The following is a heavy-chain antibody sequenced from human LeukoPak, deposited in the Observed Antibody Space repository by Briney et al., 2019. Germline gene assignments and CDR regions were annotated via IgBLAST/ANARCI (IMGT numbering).Heavy chain of an antibody. Sequence: GGSLRLSCAASGFTFSSYAMSWVRQAPGKGLEWVSAISGSGGSTYYADSVKGRFTISRDNSKNTLYLQMNSLRAEDTAVYYCAKEGRSRIQLWNYYFDYWGQGTLVTVSS. CDR1: GFTFSSYA. D-gene: IGHD5-18*01. CDR3: AKEGRSRIQLWNYYFDY. J-gene: IGHJ4*02. CDR2: ISGSGGST. V-gene: IGHV3-23*01.